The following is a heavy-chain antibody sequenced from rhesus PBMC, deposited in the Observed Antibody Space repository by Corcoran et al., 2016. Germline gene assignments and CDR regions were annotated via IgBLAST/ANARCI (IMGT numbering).Heavy chain of an antibody. CDR2: IYGGSGST. CDR1: GYSISSGYG. Sequence: QVQLQESGPGLVKPSETLSLTCAVSGYSISSGYGWGWIRQPPGKGLEWIGQIYGGSGSTYYNPSLKSRVTFSKDTSKNQFSLKLSSVTAADTAVYYCARDQHRWIAAVNFDYWGQGVLVTVSS. V-gene: IGHV4-127*01. CDR3: ARDQHRWIAAVNFDY. D-gene: IGHD6-25*01. J-gene: IGHJ4*01.